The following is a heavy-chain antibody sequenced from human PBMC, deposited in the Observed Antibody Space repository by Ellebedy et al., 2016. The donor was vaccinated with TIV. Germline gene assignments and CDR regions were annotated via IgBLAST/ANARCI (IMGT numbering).Heavy chain of an antibody. J-gene: IGHJ5*02. CDR3: ARDPRSDIVVVVAATWDSGGAFDP. D-gene: IGHD2-15*01. CDR1: GYTFTSYG. V-gene: IGHV1-18*04. Sequence: ASVKVSXXASGYTFTSYGISWVRQAPGQGLEWMGWISAYNGNTNYAQKLQGRVTMTTDTSTSTAYMELRSLRSDDTAVYYCARDPRSDIVVVVAATWDSGGAFDPWGQGTLVTVSS. CDR2: ISAYNGNT.